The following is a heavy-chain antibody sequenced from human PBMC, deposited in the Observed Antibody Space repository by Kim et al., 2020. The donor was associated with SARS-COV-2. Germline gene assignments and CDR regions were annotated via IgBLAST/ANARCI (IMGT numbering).Heavy chain of an antibody. CDR1: GGSFSDFS. CDR3: ARGRVGVVPSPVLGLGPFWKYHSIDV. D-gene: IGHD3-3*01. V-gene: IGHV4-34*01. J-gene: IGHJ6*03. CDR2: INQSGST. Sequence: SETLSLTCAVFGGSFSDFSWTWIRQSSGKGLEWIGEINQSGSTNYNPPLKSRVTISLDTPRNQFSLKVTSVTAADTAIYYCARGRVGVVPSPVLGLGPFWKYHSIDVWGKGATVTVS.